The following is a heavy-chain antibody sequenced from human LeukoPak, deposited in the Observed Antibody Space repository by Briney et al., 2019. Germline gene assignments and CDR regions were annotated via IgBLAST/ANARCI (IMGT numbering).Heavy chain of an antibody. CDR3: AMIEQVVSNVEGGY. V-gene: IGHV3-7*01. CDR1: GFSFSNDW. CDR2: IKQDGSMK. Sequence: GGSLRLSCVASGFSFSNDWMSWVRSAPGKGREWVANIKQDGSMKGYVDSVKGRFTISRDNAKNSLYLQMNSLRADDTAVYFCAMIEQVVSNVEGGYWGQGTLVTVSS. J-gene: IGHJ4*02. D-gene: IGHD6-6*01.